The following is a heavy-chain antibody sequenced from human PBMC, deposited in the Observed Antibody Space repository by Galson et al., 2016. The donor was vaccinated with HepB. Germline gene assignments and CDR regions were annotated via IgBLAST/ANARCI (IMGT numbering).Heavy chain of an antibody. CDR3: AGDYCSSTNCFPTDVYYYFGMDV. CDR2: ISSSSNYI. J-gene: IGHJ6*02. CDR1: GFTFSSST. V-gene: IGHV3-21*01. Sequence: SLRLSCAASGFTFSSSTMNWVRQAPGKGLEWVSSISSSSNYIYYADSVKGRFTISRDNAKNSLNLQMDSLRAEDTALYYCAGDYCSSTNCFPTDVYYYFGMDVWGQGATVAVSS. D-gene: IGHD2-2*01.